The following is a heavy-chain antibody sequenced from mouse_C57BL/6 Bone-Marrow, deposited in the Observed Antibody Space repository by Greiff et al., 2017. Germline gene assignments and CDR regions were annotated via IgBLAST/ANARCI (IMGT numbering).Heavy chain of an antibody. D-gene: IGHD2-4*01. V-gene: IGHV5-9*01. CDR2: ISGGGGNT. CDR3: ARHDYDVAY. Sequence: DVKLQESGGGLVKPGGSLKLSCAASGFTFSSYTMSWVRQTPEKRLEWVATISGGGGNTYYPDSVKGRFTISRDNAKNTLYLQMSSLRSEDTALYYCARHDYDVAYWGQGTLVTVSA. J-gene: IGHJ3*01. CDR1: GFTFSSYT.